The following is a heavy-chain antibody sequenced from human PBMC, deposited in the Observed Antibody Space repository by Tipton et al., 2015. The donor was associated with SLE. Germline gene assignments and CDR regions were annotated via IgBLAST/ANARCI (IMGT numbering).Heavy chain of an antibody. J-gene: IGHJ4*02. CDR1: GGSISSGDYY. CDR3: ARDLYSSSWYDY. D-gene: IGHD6-13*01. Sequence: TLSLTCTVSGGSISSGDYYWSWIRQPPGKGLEWIGYIYYSGSTYYNPSLKSRVTISVDTSKNQFSLKLSSVTAADTAVYYCARDLYSSSWYDYWGQGTLVTVSS. CDR2: IYYSGST. V-gene: IGHV4-30-4*01.